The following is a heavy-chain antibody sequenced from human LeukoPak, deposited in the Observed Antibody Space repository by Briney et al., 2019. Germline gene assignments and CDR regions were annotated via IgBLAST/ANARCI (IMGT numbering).Heavy chain of an antibody. D-gene: IGHD3-10*01. CDR3: TRDRGGSHDFDY. V-gene: IGHV3-74*01. CDR2: IKSDGSST. Sequence: PGGSLRLSCATSGFTFSSYWMHWVRQAPGKGLVWVSRIKSDGSSTSYADSVKGRFTISRDNAKNTLYLQMNSLRAEDTAVYYCTRDRGGSHDFDYWGQGTLVTVSS. CDR1: GFTFSSYW. J-gene: IGHJ4*02.